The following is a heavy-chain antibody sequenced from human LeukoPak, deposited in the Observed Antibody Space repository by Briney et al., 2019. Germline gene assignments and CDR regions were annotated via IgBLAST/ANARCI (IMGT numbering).Heavy chain of an antibody. D-gene: IGHD2-2*01. CDR1: GFTFSSYA. Sequence: GGSLRLSCAASGFTFSSYAMGWVRQAPGKGLEWVSAISGSGGSTYYADCVKGRFTISRDNSKNTLYLQMNSLRAEDTAVYYCAKDIHHDIVVVPAPPYFDYWGQGTLVTVSS. J-gene: IGHJ4*02. V-gene: IGHV3-23*01. CDR2: ISGSGGST. CDR3: AKDIHHDIVVVPAPPYFDY.